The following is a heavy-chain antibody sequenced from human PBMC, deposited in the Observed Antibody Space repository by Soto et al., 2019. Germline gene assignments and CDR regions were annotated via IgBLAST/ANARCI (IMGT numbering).Heavy chain of an antibody. CDR3: ASRVPGIAVAGWSDALDI. D-gene: IGHD6-19*01. V-gene: IGHV3-7*01. CDR2: IKQDGSEK. J-gene: IGHJ3*02. Sequence: PVGSLRLSCAASGFTFSSYWMSWVRQAPGKGLEWVANIKQDGSEKYYVDSVKGRFTISRDNAKNSLYLQMNSLRAEDTAVYYCASRVPGIAVAGWSDALDIWGQGTMVTVSS. CDR1: GFTFSSYW.